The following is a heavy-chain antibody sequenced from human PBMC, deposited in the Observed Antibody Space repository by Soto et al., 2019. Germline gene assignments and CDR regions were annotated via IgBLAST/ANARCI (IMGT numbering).Heavy chain of an antibody. V-gene: IGHV4-4*07. D-gene: IGHD1-1*01. CDR2: IYATGTT. CDR3: VRDGTKTLRDWFDP. CDR1: GASISGFY. Sequence: PETLGLTCSVSGASISGFYWSWIRKSAGKGLEWIGRIYATGTTDYNPSLKSRVMXSVDTSKKQFSLKLRSVTAADTAVYYCVRDGTKTLRDWFDPWGQGISVTVSS. J-gene: IGHJ5*02.